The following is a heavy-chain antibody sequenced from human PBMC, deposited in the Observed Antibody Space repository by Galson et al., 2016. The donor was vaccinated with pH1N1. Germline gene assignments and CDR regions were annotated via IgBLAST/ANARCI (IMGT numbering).Heavy chain of an antibody. CDR2: ISLSSSII. Sequence: SLRLSCAASGFTFSSYSMNWVRQAPGKGLEWVSYISLSSSIIHYADSVKGRFIISRDSAKNSLYLQMNSLRAEDTALYYCAREGLWPGVEAFDIWGQGTMVTVSS. CDR1: GFTFSSYS. V-gene: IGHV3-48*04. CDR3: AREGLWPGVEAFDI. D-gene: IGHD4/OR15-4a*01. J-gene: IGHJ3*02.